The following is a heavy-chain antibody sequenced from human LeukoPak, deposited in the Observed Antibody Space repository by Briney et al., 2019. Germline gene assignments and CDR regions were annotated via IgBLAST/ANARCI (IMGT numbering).Heavy chain of an antibody. CDR2: INPNSGGT. Sequence: ASVKVSCKASGYTFTGYYMHWVRQAPGQGLEWMGWINPNSGGTNYAQKLQGRVTMTTDTSTSTAYMELRSLRSDDTAVYYCARAQVSGDSSGYYYVDFDYWGQGTLVTVSS. CDR3: ARAQVSGDSSGYYYVDFDY. D-gene: IGHD3-22*01. J-gene: IGHJ4*02. V-gene: IGHV1-2*02. CDR1: GYTFTGYY.